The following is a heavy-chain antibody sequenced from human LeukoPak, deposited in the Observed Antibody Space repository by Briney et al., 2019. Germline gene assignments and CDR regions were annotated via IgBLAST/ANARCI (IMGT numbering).Heavy chain of an antibody. J-gene: IGHJ3*02. Sequence: GGSLRLSCAASGFTFSSYSMNWVRQAPGKGLEWVSSISSSSSYIYYADSVKGRFTISRDNAKNSLYLQMNSLRAEDTAVYYCARDLRRGYCSSTSCSLIWGQGTMVTVSS. V-gene: IGHV3-21*01. CDR1: GFTFSSYS. CDR2: ISSSSSYI. D-gene: IGHD2-2*01. CDR3: ARDLRRGYCSSTSCSLI.